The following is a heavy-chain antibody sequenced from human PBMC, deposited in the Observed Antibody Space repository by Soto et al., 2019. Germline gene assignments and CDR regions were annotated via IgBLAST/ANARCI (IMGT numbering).Heavy chain of an antibody. CDR3: AKSREYCSSTSCYWPVDY. Sequence: GGSLRLSCAASGFTFDDYAMHWVRQAPGKGLEWVSGISWNSGSIGYADSVKGRFTISRDNAKNSLYLQMNSLRAEDTALYYCAKSREYCSSTSCYWPVDYWGQGTLVTVSS. D-gene: IGHD2-2*01. J-gene: IGHJ4*02. V-gene: IGHV3-9*01. CDR1: GFTFDDYA. CDR2: ISWNSGSI.